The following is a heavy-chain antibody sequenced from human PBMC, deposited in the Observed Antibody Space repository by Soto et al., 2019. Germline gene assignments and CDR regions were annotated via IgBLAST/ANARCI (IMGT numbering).Heavy chain of an antibody. V-gene: IGHV4-31*03. CDR3: ARAGGFLESDNWFEP. D-gene: IGHD3-3*01. CDR1: GGSISSGGYY. J-gene: IGHJ5*02. CDR2: IYYSGST. Sequence: QVQLQESGPGLVKPSQTLSLTCTVSGGSISSGGYYWSWIRQHPGKGLEWIGYIYYSGSTYYNPSLKSRVTISVDTSKNQFSLKLSSVTAADTAVSYCARAGGFLESDNWFEPWGQGTLVNVSS.